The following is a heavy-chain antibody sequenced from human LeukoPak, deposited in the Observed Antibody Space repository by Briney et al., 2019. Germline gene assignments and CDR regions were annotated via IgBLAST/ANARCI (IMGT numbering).Heavy chain of an antibody. CDR2: ISGSVGST. CDR1: GFTFSNYA. D-gene: IGHD2-15*01. J-gene: IGHJ5*02. CDR3: ASRGSDIVAPFDP. V-gene: IGHV3-23*01. Sequence: PGGSLRLSCAASGFTFSNYAMSWVRQAPGKGLEWVSLISGSVGSTSYAGSVKGRFTISRDNAKNSLYLQMNSLRAEDTAVYYCASRGSDIVAPFDPWGQGTLVTVSS.